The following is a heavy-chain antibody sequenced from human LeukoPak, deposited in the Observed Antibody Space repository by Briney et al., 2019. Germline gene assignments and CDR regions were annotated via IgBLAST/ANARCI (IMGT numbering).Heavy chain of an antibody. CDR3: ARGIWSSHKADYSLDH. Sequence: ASVKVSCKASGYTFTNYAIHWVRQAPGQRPEWMGWINAGNGNTKYSQRFQGRVTITRDKSANTAYMELSSLRSEDTAVYYCARGIWSSHKADYSLDHWGQGTLVTVSS. D-gene: IGHD3-3*01. V-gene: IGHV1-3*01. J-gene: IGHJ4*02. CDR1: GYTFTNYA. CDR2: INAGNGNT.